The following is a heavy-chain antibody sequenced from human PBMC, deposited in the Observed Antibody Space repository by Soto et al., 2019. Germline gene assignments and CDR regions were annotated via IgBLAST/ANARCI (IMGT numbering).Heavy chain of an antibody. J-gene: IGHJ6*02. D-gene: IGHD1-7*01. CDR3: ARDLRYNWNYVAFYYYYGMDV. Sequence: ESSVKVSCNASGYTFTSYGISWVRQAPGQGLEWMGWISAYNGNTNYAQKLQGRVTMTTDTSTSTAYMELRSLRSDDTAVYYPARDLRYNWNYVAFYYYYGMDVWGQGTTVTVSS. V-gene: IGHV1-18*04. CDR2: ISAYNGNT. CDR1: GYTFTSYG.